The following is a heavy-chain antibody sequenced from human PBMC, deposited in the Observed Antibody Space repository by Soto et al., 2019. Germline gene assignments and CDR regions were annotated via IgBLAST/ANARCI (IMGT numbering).Heavy chain of an antibody. D-gene: IGHD3-22*01. V-gene: IGHV3-23*01. CDR3: VKDDGGYPSTAPH. Sequence: VQLLESGGGLVQPGGSLRLSCAASGITISNYPMSWVRQAPGKGLDWVSGISGSGDRTYYADSAQGRFTISKDISRNSLSLQLDSLGVEDTAVYFCVKDDGGYPSTAPHWGQGTLVTVSS. CDR2: ISGSGDRT. J-gene: IGHJ4*02. CDR1: GITISNYP.